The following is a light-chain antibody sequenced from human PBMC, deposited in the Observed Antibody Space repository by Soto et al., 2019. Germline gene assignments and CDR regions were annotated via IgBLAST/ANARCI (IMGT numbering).Light chain of an antibody. CDR3: CSYAGSSTPVV. V-gene: IGLV2-23*01. J-gene: IGLJ2*01. CDR2: EGS. Sequence: QSALTQPASVSGSPGQSITISCTGTSSDVGSYNLVSWYQQHPGKAPKLMIYEGSKRPSGVSNRFSGSKSGNTTSLTITGLQAEDMADSYYCSYAGSSTPVVFGGGTKLTVL. CDR1: SSDVGSYNL.